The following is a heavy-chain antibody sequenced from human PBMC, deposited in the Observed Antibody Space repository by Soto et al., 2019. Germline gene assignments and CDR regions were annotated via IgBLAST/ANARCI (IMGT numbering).Heavy chain of an antibody. J-gene: IGHJ4*02. CDR1: GFTFSSYA. D-gene: IGHD2-15*01. V-gene: IGHV3-23*01. CDR2: ISGSGGST. Sequence: GGSLRLSCATFGFTFSSYAMSWVRQAPGKGLEWVSAISGSGGSTYYADSVKGRFTISRDNSKNTLYLQMNSLRAEDTAVYYCAKDAYIVVVVYFDYWGQGTLVTVSS. CDR3: AKDAYIVVVVYFDY.